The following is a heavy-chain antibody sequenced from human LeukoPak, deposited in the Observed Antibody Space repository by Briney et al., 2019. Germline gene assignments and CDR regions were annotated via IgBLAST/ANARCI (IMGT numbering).Heavy chain of an antibody. CDR1: GGSISSSSYY. Sequence: SETLSLTCTVSGGSISSSSYYWGWIRQPPGKGLEWIGSIYYSGSTYYNPSLKSRVTISVDTSKNQFSLKLSSVTAADTAVYYCARVGSITIFGVADQYYYYGMDVWGQGTTVTVSS. CDR2: IYYSGST. J-gene: IGHJ6*02. D-gene: IGHD3-3*01. CDR3: ARVGSITIFGVADQYYYYGMDV. V-gene: IGHV4-39*07.